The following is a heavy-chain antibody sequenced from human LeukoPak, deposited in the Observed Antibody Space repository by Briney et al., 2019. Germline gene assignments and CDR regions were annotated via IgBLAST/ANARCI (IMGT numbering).Heavy chain of an antibody. CDR3: ARDQAPRMITFGGPRRWFDP. V-gene: IGHV1-18*01. D-gene: IGHD3-16*01. CDR2: ISAYNGNT. CDR1: GYTFTSYG. Sequence: ASVKVSCKASGYTFTSYGISWVRQAPGQGLEWMGWISAYNGNTNYAQKFQGRVTMTRDMSTSTDYMELSRLRSDDTAVYYCARDQAPRMITFGGPRRWFDPWGQGTLVTVSS. J-gene: IGHJ5*02.